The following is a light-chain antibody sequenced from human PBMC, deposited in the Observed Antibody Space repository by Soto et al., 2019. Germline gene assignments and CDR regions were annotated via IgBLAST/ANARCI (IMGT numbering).Light chain of an antibody. V-gene: IGLV2-8*01. Sequence: QSAPTQPPSASGSPGQSVTISCTGPSSDVGANNDYVSWYQQHPGKAPKLMIYEVNKRPPGVPDRFSGSKSGNTASLTVSGLQADDEADYYCSAYAGSDNFVFGTGTKLTVL. CDR3: SAYAGSDNFV. CDR1: SSDVGANNDY. CDR2: EVN. J-gene: IGLJ1*01.